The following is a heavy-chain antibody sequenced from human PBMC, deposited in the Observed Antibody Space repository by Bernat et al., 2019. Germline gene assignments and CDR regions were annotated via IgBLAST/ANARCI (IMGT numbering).Heavy chain of an antibody. CDR1: GFTFSSYG. Sequence: QVQLVESGGGVVQPGRSLRLSCAASGFTFSSYGMHWVRQAPGKGLGWVAVIWYDGSNKYYTDSVKGRFTISRDKSENTVYLQMKSLRAEDTAVYYCARLGSRWSLDYWGQGTLVTVSS. CDR2: IWYDGSNK. D-gene: IGHD6-13*01. J-gene: IGHJ4*02. CDR3: ARLGSRWSLDY. V-gene: IGHV3-33*01.